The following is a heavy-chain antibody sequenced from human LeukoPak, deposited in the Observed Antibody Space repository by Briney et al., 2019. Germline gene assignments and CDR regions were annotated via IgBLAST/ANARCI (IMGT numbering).Heavy chain of an antibody. CDR2: INPSGSST. Sequence: ASVKVSCKASGDTFTNYYIRWVREAPGQGLEWMGIINPSGSSTSYAQKFQGRVTMTRDMSTSTGYMELSSLRSEDTAVYYCARSVGVSRNHIWFDTWGQGTLVTVSS. D-gene: IGHD1-14*01. CDR3: ARSVGVSRNHIWFDT. V-gene: IGHV1-46*01. CDR1: GDTFTNYY. J-gene: IGHJ5*02.